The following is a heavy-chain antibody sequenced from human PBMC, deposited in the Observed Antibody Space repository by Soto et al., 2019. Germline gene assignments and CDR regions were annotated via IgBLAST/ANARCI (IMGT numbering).Heavy chain of an antibody. CDR1: GASISFSSYY. Sequence: QLQLQESGPGLVKPSETLSLTCTVSGASISFSSYYWAWIRQPPGKGLEWIGSIYNSVTSYYNPSLKSRVIISVDPSKKQFSLKLSSVTAADTAVYYCARHDMVRGAVVYFDYWGGQGTLVTVSS. D-gene: IGHD3-10*01. V-gene: IGHV4-39*01. CDR3: ARHDMVRGAVVYFDY. CDR2: IYNSVTS. J-gene: IGHJ4*02.